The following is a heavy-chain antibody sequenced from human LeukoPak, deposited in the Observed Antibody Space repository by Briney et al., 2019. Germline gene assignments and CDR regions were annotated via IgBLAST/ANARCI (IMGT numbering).Heavy chain of an antibody. D-gene: IGHD1-26*01. CDR3: AKSASGAGWYFDI. Sequence: PGGSLRLSCAASGFTFSSYAMSWVGQAPGKGLEWVSRISASGGSTSYADSVKGRLTISRDNSKNTLWLQMSSLRAEDTAVYYCAKSASGAGWYFDIWGPGTLFTVSS. V-gene: IGHV3-23*01. CDR1: GFTFSSYA. J-gene: IGHJ2*01. CDR2: ISASGGST.